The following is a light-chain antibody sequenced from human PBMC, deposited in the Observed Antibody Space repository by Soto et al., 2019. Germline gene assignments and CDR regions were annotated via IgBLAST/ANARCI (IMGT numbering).Light chain of an antibody. J-gene: IGLJ1*01. CDR3: SSYTSSNTLV. V-gene: IGLV2-14*01. CDR2: EVT. CDR1: SSDIGGYNY. Sequence: QSVLTQPASVSGSPGQSITISCTGGSSDIGGYNYVSWFQQHPGKAPKLMIYEVTNRPSGVSNRFSGSKSGSTASLTISGLQAEDEADHYCSSYTSSNTLVFGTGTKLTVL.